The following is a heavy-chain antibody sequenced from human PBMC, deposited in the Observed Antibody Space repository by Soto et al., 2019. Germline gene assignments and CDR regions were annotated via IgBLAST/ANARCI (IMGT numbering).Heavy chain of an antibody. D-gene: IGHD1-26*01. CDR3: ARAGWELLRAYTYDY. CDR2: INHSGST. J-gene: IGHJ4*02. Sequence: SETLSLTCAVYGGSFSGYYWSWIRQAPGKGLEWIGEINHSGSTNYNPSLKSRVTISVDTSKNQFSLKLSSVTAADTAVYYCARAGWELLRAYTYDYWGQGTLVTVSS. CDR1: GGSFSGYY. V-gene: IGHV4-34*01.